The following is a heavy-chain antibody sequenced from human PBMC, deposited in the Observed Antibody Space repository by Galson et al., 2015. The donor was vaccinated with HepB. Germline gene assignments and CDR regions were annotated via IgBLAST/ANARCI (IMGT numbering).Heavy chain of an antibody. V-gene: IGHV4-39*01. D-gene: IGHD2-2*01. Sequence: ETLSLTCTVSGGSISSSSYYWGWIRQPPGKGLEWIGSIYYSGSTYYNPSLKSRVTISVDTSKNQFSLKLSSVTAADTAVYYCARLDIVVVPAAIPNWYFDLWGRGTLVTVSS. CDR3: ARLDIVVVPAAIPNWYFDL. CDR1: GGSISSSSYY. CDR2: IYYSGST. J-gene: IGHJ2*01.